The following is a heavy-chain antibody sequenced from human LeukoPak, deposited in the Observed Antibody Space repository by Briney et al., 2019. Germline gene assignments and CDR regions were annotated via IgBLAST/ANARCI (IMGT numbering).Heavy chain of an antibody. J-gene: IGHJ5*02. CDR1: GFTFSSYA. D-gene: IGHD3-3*01. CDR2: ISYDGSNK. CDR3: ARSYYDFWSGYYRMRSWFDP. V-gene: IGHV3-30-3*01. Sequence: GSLRLSCAASGFTFSSYAMHWVRQAPGKGLEWVAVISYDGSNKYYADSVKGRFTISRDNSKNTLYLQMNSLRAEDTAVYYCARSYYDFWSGYYRMRSWFDPWGQGTLVTVSS.